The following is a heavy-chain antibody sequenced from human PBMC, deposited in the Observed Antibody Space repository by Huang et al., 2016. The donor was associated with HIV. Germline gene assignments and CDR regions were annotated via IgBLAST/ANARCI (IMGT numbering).Heavy chain of an antibody. V-gene: IGHV7-4-1*02. J-gene: IGHJ4*02. CDR1: GYTFTDYI. CDR3: ARGYIYNYVWGSYRLREFDY. CDR2: INTKTGNP. Sequence: QVQLVQSGSELKKPGASVKVSCKASGYTFTDYIINWMRQAPGQGLEWMGWINTKTGNPTYAQGFTARFVFSLDTSVTTPYLQISSLKAEDTAVYYCARGYIYNYVWGSYRLREFDYWGQGTLVTVSS. D-gene: IGHD3-16*02.